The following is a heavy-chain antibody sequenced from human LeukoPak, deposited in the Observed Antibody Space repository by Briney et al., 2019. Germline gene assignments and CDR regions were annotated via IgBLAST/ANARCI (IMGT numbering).Heavy chain of an antibody. J-gene: IGHJ4*02. CDR1: GFTVSSNY. CDR2: ISGSGGST. V-gene: IGHV3-23*01. Sequence: GGSLRLSCAASGFTVSSNYMSWVRQAPGKGLEWVSAISGSGGSTYYADSVKGRFIISRDNSKNTLYLQMNSLRAEDTAVYYCAKEAPLPVGANHIDYWGQGTLVTVSS. D-gene: IGHD1-26*01. CDR3: AKEAPLPVGANHIDY.